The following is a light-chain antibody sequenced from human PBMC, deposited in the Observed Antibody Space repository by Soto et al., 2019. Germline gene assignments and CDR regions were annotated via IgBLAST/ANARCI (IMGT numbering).Light chain of an antibody. V-gene: IGLV1-40*01. J-gene: IGLJ1*01. Sequence: QSVLTQPPSVSGAPGQRVTISCTGSSSNIGAGFDVHWYHQIAGTAPKLMIYEVSKRPSGVPDRFSGSKSGNTASLTVSGLQAEDEADYYCSSYAGSSLYVFGTGTKVTVL. CDR3: SSYAGSSLYV. CDR2: EVS. CDR1: SSNIGAGFD.